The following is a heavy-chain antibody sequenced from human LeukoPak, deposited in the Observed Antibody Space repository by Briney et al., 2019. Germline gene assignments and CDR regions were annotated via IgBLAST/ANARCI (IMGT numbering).Heavy chain of an antibody. CDR1: GGTFSSYA. CDR3: ARDRDSNYGVLYDY. CDR2: IIPIFGTA. D-gene: IGHD4-11*01. Sequence: SVKVSCKASGGTFSSYAISWVRQAPGQGREWMGGIIPIFGTANYAQKFQGRVTITADESTSTAYMELRSLRSEDTAVYYCARDRDSNYGVLYDYWGQGTLVTVSS. V-gene: IGHV1-69*01. J-gene: IGHJ4*02.